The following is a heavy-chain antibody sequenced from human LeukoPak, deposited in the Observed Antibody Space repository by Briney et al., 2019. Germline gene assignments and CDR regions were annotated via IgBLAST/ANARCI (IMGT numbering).Heavy chain of an antibody. D-gene: IGHD1-26*01. CDR3: AKAVGATTYEYFQH. Sequence: GGSLRLSCAASGFTFSSYWMSWVRQAPGKGLEWVANIKQDGSEKYYVDSVKGRFTISRDNSKNTLYLQMNSLRAEDTAVYYCAKAVGATTYEYFQHWGQGTLVTVSS. CDR2: IKQDGSEK. V-gene: IGHV3-7*03. CDR1: GFTFSSYW. J-gene: IGHJ1*01.